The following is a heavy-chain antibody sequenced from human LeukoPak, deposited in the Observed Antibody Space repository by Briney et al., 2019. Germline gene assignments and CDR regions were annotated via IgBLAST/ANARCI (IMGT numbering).Heavy chain of an antibody. CDR2: IRYDGSNK. D-gene: IGHD6-13*01. Sequence: GGSLRLSCAASGFTFSSYGMHWVRQAPGKGLEWVAFIRYDGSNKYYADSVKGRFTISRDNSKNTLYLQMNSLRAEDTAVYYCAKDAEQGIAAAGTGYWGQGTLVTVSS. V-gene: IGHV3-30*02. CDR1: GFTFSSYG. CDR3: AKDAEQGIAAAGTGY. J-gene: IGHJ4*02.